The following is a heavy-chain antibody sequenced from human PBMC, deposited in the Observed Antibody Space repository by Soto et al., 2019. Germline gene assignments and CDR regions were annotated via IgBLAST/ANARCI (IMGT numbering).Heavy chain of an antibody. CDR1: GGSVSSGSYY. CDR3: AREFYYDSSGIGFDS. J-gene: IGHJ4*02. V-gene: IGHV4-61*01. D-gene: IGHD3-22*01. CDR2: FYSSGSP. Sequence: SETLSLTCTVSGGSVSSGSYYWSWIRQPPGKGLEWIGDFYSSGSPHHNPSLKNRVSISEDRSKNEFSLKLSSVTAADTAIYYCAREFYYDSSGIGFDSWGQGTLVTVSS.